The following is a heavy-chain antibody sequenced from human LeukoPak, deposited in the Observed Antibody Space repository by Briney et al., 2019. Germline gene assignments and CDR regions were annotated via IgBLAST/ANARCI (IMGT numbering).Heavy chain of an antibody. V-gene: IGHV3-30*02. Sequence: GGSLRLSCAASGFIFNSYGMHWVRQAPGKGLEWVAFIRYDGSNKYYADSVKGRFTISRDNSKNTLYLQMNSLRAEDTAVYYCAKDSFVGCSSTSCYPIYYYYYMDVWGKGTTVTVSS. CDR1: GFIFNSYG. CDR2: IRYDGSNK. CDR3: AKDSFVGCSSTSCYPIYYYYYMDV. J-gene: IGHJ6*03. D-gene: IGHD2-2*01.